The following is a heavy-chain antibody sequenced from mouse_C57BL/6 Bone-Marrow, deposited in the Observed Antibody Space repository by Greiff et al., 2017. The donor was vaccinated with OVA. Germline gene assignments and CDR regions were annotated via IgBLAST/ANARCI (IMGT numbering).Heavy chain of an antibody. J-gene: IGHJ1*03. CDR1: GYTFTDYY. Sequence: EVKLQESGPVLVKPGASVKMSCKASGYTFTDYYMNWVKQSHGKSLEWIGVINPYNGGTSYNQKFKGKATLTVDKSSSTAYMELNSLTSEDSAVYYCARGDYYGSSYDRYFDVWGTGTTVTVSS. V-gene: IGHV1-19*01. CDR2: INPYNGGT. D-gene: IGHD1-1*01. CDR3: ARGDYYGSSYDRYFDV.